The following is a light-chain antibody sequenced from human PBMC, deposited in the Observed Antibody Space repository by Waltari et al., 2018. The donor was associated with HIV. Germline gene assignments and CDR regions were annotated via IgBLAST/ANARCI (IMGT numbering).Light chain of an antibody. CDR1: QNVGSY. CDR2: DTS. Sequence: EIVLTQSPATLSLSPGERATLSCRSSQNVGSYLSWYQQKPGQAPRRLIYDTSDRAAGIPTRFNGGGSGTDFTLTIRGLEPEECAVYYCQLRSWPPGYTFGQGTTLEIK. V-gene: IGKV3-11*01. CDR3: QLRSWPPGYT. J-gene: IGKJ2*01.